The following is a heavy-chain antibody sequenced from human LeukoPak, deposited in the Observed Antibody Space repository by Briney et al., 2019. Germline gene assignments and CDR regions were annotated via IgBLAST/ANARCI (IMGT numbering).Heavy chain of an antibody. CDR2: ISYDGSNK. CDR3: ARDLSGGFSYGHLAY. CDR1: GFTFGSYA. D-gene: IGHD5-18*01. J-gene: IGHJ4*02. V-gene: IGHV3-30*04. Sequence: TGGSLRLSCAASGFTFGSYAMHWVRQAPGKGLEWVAVISYDGSNKYYADSVKGRFTISRDNSKNTLYLQMNSLRAEDTAVNYCARDLSGGFSYGHLAYWGQGTLVTVSS.